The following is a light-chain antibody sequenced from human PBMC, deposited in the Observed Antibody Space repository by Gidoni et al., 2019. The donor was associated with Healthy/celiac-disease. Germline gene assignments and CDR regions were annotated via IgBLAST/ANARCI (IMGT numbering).Light chain of an antibody. V-gene: IGLV3-25*02. Sequence: SYELTQPPSVSVSPGQTARITCSGDALPKQYAYWYQQKPGQAPVLVIYKDSERPSGIPERFSGSSSGTTVTLTISGVQAEDEADYYCQSADSSGTSGVVFGGGTKLTVL. CDR1: ALPKQY. J-gene: IGLJ2*01. CDR3: QSADSSGTSGVV. CDR2: KDS.